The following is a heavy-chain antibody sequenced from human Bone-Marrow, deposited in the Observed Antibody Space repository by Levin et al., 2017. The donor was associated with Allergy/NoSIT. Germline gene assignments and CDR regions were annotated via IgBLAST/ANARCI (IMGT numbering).Heavy chain of an antibody. Sequence: SQTLSLTCAISGDSVLSTTAAWSWIRQSPSRGLEWLGRTYYRSKWYNDFAPSVRGRLSIKPDTSKNQVSLQLTSVTPVDTAVYFCVREVSTWLPNHFDYWGQGSRVTVSS. CDR2: TYYRSKWYN. J-gene: IGHJ4*02. CDR1: GDSVLSTTAA. CDR3: VREVSTWLPNHFDY. D-gene: IGHD3-9*01. V-gene: IGHV6-1*01.